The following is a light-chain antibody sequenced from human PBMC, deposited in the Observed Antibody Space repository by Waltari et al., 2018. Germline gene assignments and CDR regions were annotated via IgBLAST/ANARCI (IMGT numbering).Light chain of an antibody. Sequence: YELTQPPSVSASPGQPAIIPCSGDNLGNKYTFWYQQRPGQSPVLLIYQDNRRPSGIPERFSGSNSGNTATLTITETQAVDEADYFCQTWDTTIDVAFGGGTRLTVL. J-gene: IGLJ2*01. V-gene: IGLV3-1*01. CDR3: QTWDTTIDVA. CDR1: NLGNKY. CDR2: QDN.